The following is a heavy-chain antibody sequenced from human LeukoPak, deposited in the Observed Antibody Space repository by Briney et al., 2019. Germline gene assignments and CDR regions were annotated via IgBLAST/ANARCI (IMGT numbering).Heavy chain of an antibody. V-gene: IGHV1-18*01. CDR2: ISAYNGNT. CDR3: ARTVVVTAEHAFEI. Sequence: ASVKVSCKASGYTFTSYGISWVRQAPGQGLEWTGWISAYNGNTNYAQKLQGRVTMTTDTSTSTAYMELRSLRSEDTAVYYCARTVVVTAEHAFEIWGQGTMVTVSS. CDR1: GYTFTSYG. D-gene: IGHD2-21*02. J-gene: IGHJ3*02.